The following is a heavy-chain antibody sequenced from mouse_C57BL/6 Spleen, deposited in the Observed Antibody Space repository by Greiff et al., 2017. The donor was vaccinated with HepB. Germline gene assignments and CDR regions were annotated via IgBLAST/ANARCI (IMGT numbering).Heavy chain of an antibody. D-gene: IGHD4-1*01. CDR1: GFSLTSYG. CDR2: IWSGGST. Sequence: VKLVESGPGLVQPSQRLSITCTVSGFSLTSYGVHWVRQSPGKGLEWLGVIWSGGSTDYNAAFISRLSISKDNSKSQVFFKMNSLQADDTAIYYCARKGPKLGPDFDVWGTGTTVTVSS. V-gene: IGHV2-2*01. J-gene: IGHJ1*03. CDR3: ARKGPKLGPDFDV.